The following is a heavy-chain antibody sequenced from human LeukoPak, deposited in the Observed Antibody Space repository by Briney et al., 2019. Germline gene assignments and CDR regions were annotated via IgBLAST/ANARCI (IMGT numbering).Heavy chain of an antibody. V-gene: IGHV1-18*01. CDR1: GYTFTSYG. Sequence: VASLTVSCTASGYTFTSYGISWVRQAPGQGLEWMGWISAYNGNTNYAQKLQGRVTMTTDTSTSTAYMELRSLRSDDTAVYYCARSVMGGAFDIWGQGTMVTVSS. D-gene: IGHD3-16*01. J-gene: IGHJ3*02. CDR3: ARSVMGGAFDI. CDR2: ISAYNGNT.